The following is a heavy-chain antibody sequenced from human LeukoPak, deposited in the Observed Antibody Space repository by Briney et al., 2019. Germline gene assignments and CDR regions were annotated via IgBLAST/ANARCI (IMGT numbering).Heavy chain of an antibody. CDR3: ARDQFYDSSGYLEYYFDY. CDR1: GYTFTSYY. D-gene: IGHD3-22*01. V-gene: IGHV1-46*01. Sequence: ASVKVSCKASGYTFTSYYMHWVRQAPGQGLEWMGIINPSGGSTSYAQKFQARVTMTRDTSTSTVYIELSSLRSEDTAVYYCARDQFYDSSGYLEYYFDYWGQGTLVTVSS. J-gene: IGHJ4*02. CDR2: INPSGGST.